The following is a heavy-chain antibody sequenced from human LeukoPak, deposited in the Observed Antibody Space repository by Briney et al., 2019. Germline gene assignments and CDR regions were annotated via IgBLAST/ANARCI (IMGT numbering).Heavy chain of an antibody. J-gene: IGHJ4*02. D-gene: IGHD3-10*01. Sequence: GGSLRLACAASGFTFSDYYVSWIRQAPGKGLEWVAYISSSGSTIYYADSVKGRCTISRDKATNSLYLHMNSLSAEDTDVYYCARGHAYFEVRGVMGTRFDYWGQGTLVTVSS. V-gene: IGHV3-11*01. CDR3: ARGHAYFEVRGVMGTRFDY. CDR2: ISSSGSTI. CDR1: GFTFSDYY.